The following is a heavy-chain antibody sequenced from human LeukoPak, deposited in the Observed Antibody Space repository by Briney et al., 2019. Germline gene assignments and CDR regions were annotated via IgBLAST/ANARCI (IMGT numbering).Heavy chain of an antibody. CDR3: ARYIAVAGTFYFDY. CDR1: GDSISSYY. J-gene: IGHJ4*02. D-gene: IGHD6-19*01. CDR2: IYYSGST. V-gene: IGHV4-59*01. Sequence: SETLSLTCTVSGDSISSYYWSWIRQPPRKGLEWVGYIYYSGSTNYNPSLTSRLTISVDTSKNQFSLKLRSVTAADTAVYYCARYIAVAGTFYFDYWGQGTLVSVSS.